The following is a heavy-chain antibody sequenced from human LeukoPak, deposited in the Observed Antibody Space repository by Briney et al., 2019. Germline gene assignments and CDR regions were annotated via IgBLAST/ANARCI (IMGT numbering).Heavy chain of an antibody. CDR3: ITPDKPLGYCSGGSCSLGCS. V-gene: IGHV3-30*03. CDR2: ISYDGTYQ. D-gene: IGHD2-15*01. J-gene: IGHJ6*04. Sequence: GGALRLSCAASGFTFSSYSMQWVRQAPGKGLEWVAIISYDGTYQFYTDSLKGRFTISRDNSKNTVYLQMNSLRPDDTAVYYCITPDKPLGYCSGGSCSLGCSWGKGTTVTISS. CDR1: GFTFSSYS.